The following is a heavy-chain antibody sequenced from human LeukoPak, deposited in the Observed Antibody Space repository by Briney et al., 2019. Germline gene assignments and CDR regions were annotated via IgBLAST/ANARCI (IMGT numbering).Heavy chain of an antibody. D-gene: IGHD6-19*01. CDR2: IKSKTDGGTT. CDR3: TTGPASYSSGWYFDY. Sequence: GGSLRLSCAASGXTFTSYSMNWVRQAPGKGLEWVGRIKSKTDGGTTDYAAPVKGRFTIPRDDSKNTLYLQMNSLKTEDTAVYYCTTGPASYSSGWYFDYWGQGTLVTVSS. CDR1: GXTFTSYS. V-gene: IGHV3-15*05. J-gene: IGHJ4*02.